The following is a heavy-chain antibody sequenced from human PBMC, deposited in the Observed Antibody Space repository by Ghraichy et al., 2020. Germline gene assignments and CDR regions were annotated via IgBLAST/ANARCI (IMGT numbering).Heavy chain of an antibody. D-gene: IGHD4-17*01. J-gene: IGHJ6*02. V-gene: IGHV1-58*01. Sequence: SVKVSCKASGFNLTSSALHWVRQARGQRLEWIGWIVVGSGNTNIAQKFQERLTITTDMSTSTAYMELSSLRSEDTAVYYCAADSLHLLSSTGYFYGMDVWGQGTPLTVS. CDR3: AADSLHLLSSTGYFYGMDV. CDR2: IVVGSGNT. CDR1: GFNLTSSA.